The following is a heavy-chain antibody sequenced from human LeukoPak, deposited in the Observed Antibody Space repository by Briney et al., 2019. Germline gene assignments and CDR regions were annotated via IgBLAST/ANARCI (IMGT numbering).Heavy chain of an antibody. CDR3: AKDLRGYSGYGFWDY. CDR1: GFTFSSYG. CDR2: ISYDGSNK. D-gene: IGHD5-12*01. J-gene: IGHJ4*02. Sequence: GSLRLSCAASGFTFSSYGMHWVRQAPGKGLEWVAVISYDGSNKYYADSVKGRFTISRDNSKNTLYLQMKSLRAEDTAVYYCAKDLRGYSGYGFWDYWGQGTLVTVSS. V-gene: IGHV3-30*18.